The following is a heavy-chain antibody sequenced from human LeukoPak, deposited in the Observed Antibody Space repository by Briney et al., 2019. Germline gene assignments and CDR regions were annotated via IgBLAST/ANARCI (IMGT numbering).Heavy chain of an antibody. CDR2: IHYSGST. CDR3: ARGWLQFVY. CDR1: GGSISSYY. D-gene: IGHD5-24*01. J-gene: IGHJ4*02. V-gene: IGHV4-59*01. Sequence: PSEILSLTCTVSGGSISSYYWSWIRQPPGKGLEWIGYIHYSGSTSYNPSLKSRVTISVDTSKNQISLKVRSATAADTAVYYCARGWLQFVYWGQGTLVTVSS.